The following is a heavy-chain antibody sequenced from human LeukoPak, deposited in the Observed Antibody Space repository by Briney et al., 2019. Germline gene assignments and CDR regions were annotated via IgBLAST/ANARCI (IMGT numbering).Heavy chain of an antibody. CDR1: RGTFSSYA. Sequence: SVKVSCKASRGTFSSYAISWVRQAPGQGLEWMGGIIPRFGTANYAQKFQGRVTITADESTSTAYMELSSPRSEDTAVYYCARERLVLYYYYYMDVWGKGTTVTASS. V-gene: IGHV1-69*13. CDR3: ARERLVLYYYYYMDV. CDR2: IIPRFGTA. D-gene: IGHD6-6*01. J-gene: IGHJ6*03.